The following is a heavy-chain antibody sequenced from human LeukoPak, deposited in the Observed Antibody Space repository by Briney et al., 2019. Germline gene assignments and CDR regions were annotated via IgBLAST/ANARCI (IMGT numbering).Heavy chain of an antibody. J-gene: IGHJ1*01. V-gene: IGHV3-23*01. CDR2: ISGSGGST. D-gene: IGHD6-13*01. CDR1: GFTVSSSY. CDR3: AKAFGIAAY. Sequence: GGSLRLSCAASGFTVSSSYMNWVRQAPGKGLEWVSAISGSGGSTYYADSVKGRFTISRDNSKNTLYLQMNSLRAEDTAVYYCAKAFGIAAYWGQGTLVTVSS.